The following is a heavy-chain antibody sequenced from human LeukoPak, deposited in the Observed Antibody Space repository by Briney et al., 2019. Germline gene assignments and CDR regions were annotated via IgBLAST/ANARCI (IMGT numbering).Heavy chain of an antibody. D-gene: IGHD6-13*01. CDR2: IYYSGST. J-gene: IGHJ6*03. Sequence: SETLSLTCTVSGGSISSYYWSWIRQPPGKGLEWIGYIYYSGSTNYNPSLKSRVTISVDTSKNQFSLKLSSVTAADTAVYYCARSGYSSSWLKVYYYYYMDVWGKGTTVTISS. CDR3: ARSGYSSSWLKVYYYYYMDV. CDR1: GGSISSYY. V-gene: IGHV4-59*01.